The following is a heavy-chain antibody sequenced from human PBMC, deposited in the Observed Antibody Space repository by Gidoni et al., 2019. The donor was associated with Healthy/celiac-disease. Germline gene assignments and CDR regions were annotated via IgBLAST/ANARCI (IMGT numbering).Heavy chain of an antibody. Sequence: QVQLVQSGAAVKKPGSSVKVSCKASGCTFSSYAISWVRQAPGQGLAWMGWIIPSFGTANYAQKFQGRVTITADESTSTADMERSSLRSEDTAVYYGARDLGVNYDSSGYYTDYWGQGTLVTVSS. J-gene: IGHJ4*02. CDR1: GCTFSSYA. CDR2: IIPSFGTA. D-gene: IGHD3-22*01. V-gene: IGHV1-69*01. CDR3: ARDLGVNYDSSGYYTDY.